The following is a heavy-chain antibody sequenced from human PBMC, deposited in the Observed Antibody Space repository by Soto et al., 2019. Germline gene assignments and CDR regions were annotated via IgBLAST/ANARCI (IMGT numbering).Heavy chain of an antibody. CDR2: ISAYNGNT. J-gene: IGHJ4*02. CDR3: ARINKGYCSSTSCYPGYYFDY. V-gene: IGHV1-18*01. Sequence: GASVKVSCKASGYTFTSYGISWVRQAPGQGPEWMGWISAYNGNTNYAQKLQGRVTMTTDTSTSTAYMELRSLRSDDTAVYYCARINKGYCSSTSCYPGYYFDYWGQGTLVTVSS. D-gene: IGHD2-2*01. CDR1: GYTFTSYG.